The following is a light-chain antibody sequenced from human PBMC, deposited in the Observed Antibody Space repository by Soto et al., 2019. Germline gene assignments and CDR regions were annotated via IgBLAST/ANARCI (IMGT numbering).Light chain of an antibody. V-gene: IGKV3D-7*01. CDR1: QTVSRMY. CDR2: GTS. J-gene: IGKJ1*01. CDR3: HQDFNLPWT. Sequence: EIVLTQSPVPLSLSPGERATLSCRASQTVSRMYLSWFQQKPGQAPSLLIYGTSTRATGIPVRFSGSGSGTDFTLTISSLQPEDFAVDFCHQDFNLPWTFGQGTKVEIK.